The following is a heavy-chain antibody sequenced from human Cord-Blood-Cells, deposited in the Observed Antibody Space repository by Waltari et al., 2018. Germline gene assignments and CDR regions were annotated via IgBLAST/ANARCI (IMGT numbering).Heavy chain of an antibody. CDR1: GFTFSSYW. J-gene: IGHJ2*01. CDR2: IKKDGSEK. V-gene: IGHV3-7*01. CDR3: ATAGVRGFWWYFDL. D-gene: IGHD3-3*01. Sequence: EVQLVESGGDLVQPGGSLRLSCAASGFTFSSYWMSWGRQAPGKGLEWVANIKKDGSEKYYVDSVKGRFTISRDNAKNSLYLQMNSLRAEDTAVYYCATAGVRGFWWYFDLWGRGTLVTVSS.